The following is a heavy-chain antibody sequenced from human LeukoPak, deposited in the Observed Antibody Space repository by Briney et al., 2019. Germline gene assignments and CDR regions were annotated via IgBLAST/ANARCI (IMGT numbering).Heavy chain of an antibody. CDR2: IYYTGST. Sequence: SETLSLTCTVPGGSVSSGTYYWSWIRQPPGKGLEWIGYIYYTGSTNYNPSLKSRLTISVDTSKNQFSLKLSSVTAADTAVYYCARRGGSGRNFDYWGQGTLVTVSS. V-gene: IGHV4-61*01. D-gene: IGHD3-10*01. J-gene: IGHJ4*02. CDR3: ARRGGSGRNFDY. CDR1: GGSVSSGTYY.